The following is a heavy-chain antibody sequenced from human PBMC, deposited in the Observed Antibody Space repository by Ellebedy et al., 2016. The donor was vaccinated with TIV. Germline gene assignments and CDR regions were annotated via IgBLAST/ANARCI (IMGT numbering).Heavy chain of an antibody. CDR1: GFTFSSYS. Sequence: PGGSLRLSCAASGFTFSSYSMNWVRQAPGKGLEWVANIKQDGSEKWYVDSVKGRFTISRDNAKNSVYLQMNSLRAEDTAVYYCARDLRSGSYGVDWGQGTLVTVSS. CDR3: ARDLRSGSYGVD. V-gene: IGHV3-7*01. D-gene: IGHD3-16*01. CDR2: IKQDGSEK. J-gene: IGHJ4*02.